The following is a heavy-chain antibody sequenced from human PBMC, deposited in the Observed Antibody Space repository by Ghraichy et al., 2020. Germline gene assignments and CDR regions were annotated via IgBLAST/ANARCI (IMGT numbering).Heavy chain of an antibody. J-gene: IGHJ6*02. V-gene: IGHV2-70*04. D-gene: IGHD6-6*01. Sequence: SGPTLVKPTQTLTLTCTFSGFSLTTSGMGVILIRQPPGKALEWLARIDWDDDEFYSTSLKTRLTISKDTSKNQVVLTMTNMDPVDTATYYCARIRRLAARTQRSSGYYYGMDVWGQGTTVTVSS. CDR1: GFSLTTSGMG. CDR2: IDWDDDE. CDR3: ARIRRLAARTQRSSGYYYGMDV.